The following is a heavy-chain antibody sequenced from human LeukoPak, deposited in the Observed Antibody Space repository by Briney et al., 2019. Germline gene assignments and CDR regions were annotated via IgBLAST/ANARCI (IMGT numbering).Heavy chain of an antibody. CDR3: ARGNKDYGDNARGLSDY. CDR2: MNPNSGNT. CDR1: GYTFTSFD. D-gene: IGHD4-17*01. Sequence: ASVKVSCKASGYTFTSFDINWVRQATGQGLEWMGWMNPNSGNTGYAQKFQGRVTMTRNTSITTAYMELSSLRSEDTAVYYCARGNKDYGDNARGLSDYWGQGTLVTVSS. V-gene: IGHV1-8*01. J-gene: IGHJ4*02.